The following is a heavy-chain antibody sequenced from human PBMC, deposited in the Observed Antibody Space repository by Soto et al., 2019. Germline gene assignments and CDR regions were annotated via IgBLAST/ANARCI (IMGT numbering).Heavy chain of an antibody. CDR1: GGTFSPYT. J-gene: IGHJ4*02. Sequence: QVQLVQSGAEVKKPGSSVKVSCKASGGTFSPYTINWVRQAPGQGLEWMGRIIPFLGVTNYAQKFQARVTITADKSTSTAYMELSGLRFEDTAVYYCARDWESTVSTWPFGGFWGRGTLVTVSS. CDR2: IIPFLGVT. V-gene: IGHV1-69*08. CDR3: ARDWESTVSTWPFGGF. D-gene: IGHD3-10*01.